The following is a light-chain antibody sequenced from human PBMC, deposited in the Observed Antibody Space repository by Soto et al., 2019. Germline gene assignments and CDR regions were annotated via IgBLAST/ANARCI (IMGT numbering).Light chain of an antibody. CDR1: QDIRQY. Sequence: DIQFTQSPPFLSASAGDRVSITSRASQDIRQYLVWYQQKPGKAPNVLIFDASSLQTGVPSRFSGSGSGTEFTLTISSLQPDDFATYYCQHYNSYSEAFGQGTKVDI. V-gene: IGKV1-9*01. CDR3: QHYNSYSEA. J-gene: IGKJ1*01. CDR2: DAS.